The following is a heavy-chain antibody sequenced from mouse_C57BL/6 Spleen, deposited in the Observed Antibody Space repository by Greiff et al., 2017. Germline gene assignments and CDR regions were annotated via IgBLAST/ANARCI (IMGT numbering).Heavy chain of an antibody. Sequence: EVHLVESGGGLVKPGGSLKLSCAASGFTFSDYGMHWVRQAPEKGLEWVAYISRGSSTIYYADTVKGRFTISRDNAKNTLFLQMTSLRSEDTAMYYWASRTTVDFDYWGQGTTLTVSS. CDR3: ASRTTVDFDY. D-gene: IGHD1-1*01. CDR1: GFTFSDYG. V-gene: IGHV5-17*01. J-gene: IGHJ2*01. CDR2: ISRGSSTI.